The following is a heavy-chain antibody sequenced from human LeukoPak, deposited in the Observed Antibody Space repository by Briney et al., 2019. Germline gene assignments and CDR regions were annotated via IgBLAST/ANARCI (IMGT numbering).Heavy chain of an antibody. V-gene: IGHV3-21*01. D-gene: IGHD3-10*01. CDR1: GFTFSSYS. J-gene: IGHJ2*01. CDR3: VRYYTRQSWYFDL. CDR2: IGTSISYI. Sequence: GGSLRLSCAASGFTFSSYSMNWVRQAPGKGLEWVSSIGTSISYIYYADSVKGRFTISRDNAKNSLYLQMNSLRAEDTAVYYCVRYYTRQSWYFDLWGRGTLVTVSS.